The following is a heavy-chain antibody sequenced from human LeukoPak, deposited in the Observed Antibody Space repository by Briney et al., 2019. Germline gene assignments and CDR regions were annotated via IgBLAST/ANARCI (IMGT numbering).Heavy chain of an antibody. D-gene: IGHD3-10*01. V-gene: IGHV3-23*01. CDR2: ISGSGGST. J-gene: IGHJ4*02. CDR1: GFTFSGYA. Sequence: GGSPRLSCAASGFTFSGYAMNWVRRAPGKGLEWVSTISGSGGSTYYADSVKGRFTISRDNSKNTLYLQMNSLRAEDTAVYYCAPMFRGLGYWGQGTLVTVSS. CDR3: APMFRGLGY.